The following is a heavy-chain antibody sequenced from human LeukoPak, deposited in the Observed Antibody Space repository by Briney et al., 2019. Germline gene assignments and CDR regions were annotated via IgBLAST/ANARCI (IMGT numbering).Heavy chain of an antibody. J-gene: IGHJ6*02. CDR3: ARGATTAGSGGFGSYYYYYGMDV. CDR2: ISSSSSYT. Sequence: PGGSLRLSCAASGFTFSDYYMSWIRQAPGKGLEWVSYISSSSSYTNYADSVKGRFTISRDDAKNSLYLQMNSLRAEDTAVYYCARGATTAGSGGFGSYYYYYGMDVWGQGTTVTVSS. CDR1: GFTFSDYY. V-gene: IGHV3-11*05. D-gene: IGHD2-15*01.